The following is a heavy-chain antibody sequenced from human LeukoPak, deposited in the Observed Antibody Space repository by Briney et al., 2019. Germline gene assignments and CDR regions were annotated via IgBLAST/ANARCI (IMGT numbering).Heavy chain of an antibody. J-gene: IGHJ3*02. CDR3: AKVMYDTSGLDAFDI. V-gene: IGHV3-30*02. Sequence: GGSLRLSCAASGSTFSSYGMHWVRQAPGKGLEWVAFIRYDGTQKYYADSVKGRFTISRDNSKKALYLQLNSLRTEDTSVYYCAKVMYDTSGLDAFDIWGQGTMVTVSS. D-gene: IGHD3-22*01. CDR2: IRYDGTQK. CDR1: GSTFSSYG.